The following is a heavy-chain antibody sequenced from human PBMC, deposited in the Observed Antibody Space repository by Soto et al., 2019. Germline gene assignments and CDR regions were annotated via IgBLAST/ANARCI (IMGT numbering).Heavy chain of an antibody. V-gene: IGHV3-53*01. Sequence: GGSLRLSCAASRFTVSSNYMSWVRQAPGKGLEWVSVIYSGGSTYYADSVKGRFTISRDNSKNTLYLQMNSLRAEDTAVYYCARVSGWSFYYGMDVWGQGTTVTVS. D-gene: IGHD6-19*01. J-gene: IGHJ6*02. CDR2: IYSGGST. CDR3: ARVSGWSFYYGMDV. CDR1: RFTVSSNY.